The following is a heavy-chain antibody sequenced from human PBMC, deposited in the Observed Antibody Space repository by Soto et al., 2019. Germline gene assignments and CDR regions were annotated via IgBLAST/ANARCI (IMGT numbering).Heavy chain of an antibody. Sequence: QVQLVQSGAEVKKPGASVKVSCKASGYTFTSYDINWVRQATGQGLEWMGWMNPNSGNTGYAQKFKGRVTMTRDNSISTAYLELSSLRCEDTAVYYCARGMKRGIFAVFIMRTYYCYYMDVCGKGTTVTVSS. V-gene: IGHV1-8*01. D-gene: IGHD3-3*01. CDR1: GYTFTSYD. CDR2: MNPNSGNT. CDR3: ARGMKRGIFAVFIMRTYYCYYMDV. J-gene: IGHJ6*03.